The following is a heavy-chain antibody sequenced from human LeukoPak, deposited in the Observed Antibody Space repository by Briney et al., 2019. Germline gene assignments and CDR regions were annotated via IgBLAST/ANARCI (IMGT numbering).Heavy chain of an antibody. J-gene: IGHJ3*02. Sequence: RESLRLSSPASGFTFSDYYMGWIRQAPRDVLEWVSYISSSGSTIYYADSVKGRFTISRDNAKNSLYLQMNSLRAEDTAVYYCARPPLYDAFDIWGQGTMVTVSS. V-gene: IGHV3-11*01. CDR2: ISSSGSTI. CDR1: GFTFSDYY. CDR3: ARPPLYDAFDI.